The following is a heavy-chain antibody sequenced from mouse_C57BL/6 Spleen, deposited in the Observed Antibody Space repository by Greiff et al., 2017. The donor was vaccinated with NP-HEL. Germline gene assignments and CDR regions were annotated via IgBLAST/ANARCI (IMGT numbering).Heavy chain of an antibody. CDR2: INPNNGGT. V-gene: IGHV1-26*01. CDR1: GYTFTDYY. CDR3: ARTIYSTLGFDV. D-gene: IGHD1-1*01. Sequence: EVQLQQSGPELVKPGASVKISCKASGYTFTDYYMNWVKQSHGKSLEWIGDINPNNGGTSYNQKFKGKATLTVDKSSSTAYMELRSLTSEDSAVYYCARTIYSTLGFDVWGTGTTVTVSS. J-gene: IGHJ1*03.